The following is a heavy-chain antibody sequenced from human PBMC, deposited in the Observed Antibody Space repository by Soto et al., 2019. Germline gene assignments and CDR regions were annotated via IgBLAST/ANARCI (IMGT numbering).Heavy chain of an antibody. CDR1: GYTFTSYG. CDR3: ARGYGSGSYYNVYFWFDP. J-gene: IGHJ5*02. V-gene: IGHV1-18*01. CDR2: ISTYNGNT. Sequence: ASVKVSCKASGYTFTSYGIRWVRQAPGQGREWMGWISTYNGNTNYAHELQGRVTMTTDTSTSTAYMQLRSLRSDDTAVYYCARGYGSGSYYNVYFWFDPWGQGTLVTVSS. D-gene: IGHD3-10*01.